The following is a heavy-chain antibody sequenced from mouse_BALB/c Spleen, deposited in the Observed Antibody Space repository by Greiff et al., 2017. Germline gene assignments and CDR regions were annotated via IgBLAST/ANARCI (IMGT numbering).Heavy chain of an antibody. J-gene: IGHJ1*01. D-gene: IGHD2-4*01. V-gene: IGHV5-17*02. CDR3: ARSMITTGDWYFDV. Sequence: DVHLVESGGGLVQPGGSRKLSCAASGFTFSSFGMHWVRQAPEKGLEWVAYISSGSSTIYYADTVKGRFTISRDNPKNTLFLQMTSLRSEDTAMYYCARSMITTGDWYFDVWGAGTTVTVSS. CDR2: ISSGSSTI. CDR1: GFTFSSFG.